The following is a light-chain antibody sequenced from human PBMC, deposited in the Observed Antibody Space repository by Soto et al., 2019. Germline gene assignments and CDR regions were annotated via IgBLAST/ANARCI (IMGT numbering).Light chain of an antibody. J-gene: IGLJ2*01. CDR1: NSNIGAGYD. V-gene: IGLV1-40*01. Sequence: QSVLTQPPSVSGAPGQRVTISCTGSNSNIGAGYDVHWYQQLPGTAPKLLIYVNSNRPSGVPDRFSGSKSGTSASLAITGLQAEDEADYYCQSYDSSLSGVVFGGGTKLTVL. CDR3: QSYDSSLSGVV. CDR2: VNS.